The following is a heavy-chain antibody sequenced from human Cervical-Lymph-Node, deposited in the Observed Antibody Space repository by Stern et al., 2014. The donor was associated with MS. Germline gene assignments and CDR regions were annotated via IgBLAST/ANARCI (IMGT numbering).Heavy chain of an antibody. J-gene: IGHJ4*02. CDR2: ISAYNGNT. Sequence: VQLEESGAEVKKPGASVKVSCKASGYTFTSYGISWVRQAPGQGLEWMGWISAYNGNTNYAQKLQGRVTMTTDTSTSTAYMELRSLRSDDTAVYYCARDSYEQWLVPRHFDYWGQGTLVTVSS. D-gene: IGHD6-19*01. CDR1: GYTFTSYG. CDR3: ARDSYEQWLVPRHFDY. V-gene: IGHV1-18*01.